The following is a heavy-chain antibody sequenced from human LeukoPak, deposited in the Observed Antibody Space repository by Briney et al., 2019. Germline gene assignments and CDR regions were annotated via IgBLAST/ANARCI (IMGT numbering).Heavy chain of an antibody. CDR2: IYYNGST. D-gene: IGHD2-15*01. CDR1: GGPISSYY. CDR3: ARRVTGRYCSCGSCYPNWFDP. V-gene: IGHV4-59*08. J-gene: IGHJ5*02. Sequence: SETLSLTCTVSGGPISSYYWSWIRQPPGKGLEWIGYIYYNGSTNYNPSLKSRVTISVDTSKNQFSLKLSSVTAADTAVYYCARRVTGRYCSCGSCYPNWFDPWGQGTLVTVSS.